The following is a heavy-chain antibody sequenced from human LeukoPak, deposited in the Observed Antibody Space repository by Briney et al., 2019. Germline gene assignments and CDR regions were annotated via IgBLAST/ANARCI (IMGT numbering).Heavy chain of an antibody. Sequence: SETLSLICTVSGGSINNYYWSWIRQPPGKGLEWIGYIYYSGSTSYDPSVKSRVTISVDTSKNHFSLNLSSVTAADTAVYYCARGRMAASATGPFDIWGQGTMVTVSS. CDR2: IYYSGST. V-gene: IGHV4-59*01. CDR1: GGSINNYY. D-gene: IGHD2-15*01. CDR3: ARGRMAASATGPFDI. J-gene: IGHJ3*02.